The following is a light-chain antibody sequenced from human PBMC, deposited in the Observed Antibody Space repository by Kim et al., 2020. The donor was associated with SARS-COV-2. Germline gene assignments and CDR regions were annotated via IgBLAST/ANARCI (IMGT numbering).Light chain of an antibody. V-gene: IGLV2-11*01. CDR3: CAYAGTYYI. Sequence: PGQPVTISCTGTSSDVGKYMYVSWYQQHPGKAPKLIISEVSKRPAGVPDRFSGSKSGNTASLTISGLQAEDEADYYCCAYAGTYYIFGTGTKVTVL. CDR1: SSDVGKYMY. J-gene: IGLJ1*01. CDR2: EVS.